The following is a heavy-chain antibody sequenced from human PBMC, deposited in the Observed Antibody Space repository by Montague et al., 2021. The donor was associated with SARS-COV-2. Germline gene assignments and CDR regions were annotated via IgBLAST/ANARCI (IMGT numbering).Heavy chain of an antibody. V-gene: IGHV2-70*01. J-gene: IGHJ6*02. CDR1: GFSLSTSGMC. D-gene: IGHD4-11*01. CDR3: ARVTTVTYPYYYYYGMDV. CDR2: IDWDDDK. Sequence: PALVKPTQTLTLTCTFSGFSLSTSGMCVSWIRQPPGKALGWLALIDWDDDKYYSTSLKTRPTISKDTSKNQVVLTMTNMDPVDTATYYCARVTTVTYPYYYYYGMDVWGQGTTVTVSS.